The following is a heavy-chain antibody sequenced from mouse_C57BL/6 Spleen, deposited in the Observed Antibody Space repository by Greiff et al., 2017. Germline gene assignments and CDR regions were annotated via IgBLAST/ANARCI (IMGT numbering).Heavy chain of an antibody. CDR2: IDPSDSYT. CDR1: GYTFTSYW. V-gene: IGHV1-50*01. J-gene: IGHJ3*01. D-gene: IGHD3-2*02. CDR3: ARLSSGYVAWFAY. Sequence: QVQLQQPGAELVKPGASVKLSCKASGYTFTSYWMQWVKQRPGQGLEWIGEIDPSDSYTNYNQKFKGKATLTVDTSSSTAYMQLSSLTSEDSAVYDCARLSSGYVAWFAYWGQGTLVTVSA.